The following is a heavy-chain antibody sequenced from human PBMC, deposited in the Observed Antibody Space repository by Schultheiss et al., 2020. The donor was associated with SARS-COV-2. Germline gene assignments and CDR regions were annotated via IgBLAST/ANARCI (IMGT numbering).Heavy chain of an antibody. J-gene: IGHJ4*02. Sequence: ETLSLTCAVYGGSFSGYYWSWICQPPGKGLEWVANIKQDGSEKYYVDSVKGRFTISRDNAKNSLYLQMNSLRAEDTAVYYCARVSPTADFDYWGQGTLVTVSS. V-gene: IGHV3-7*04. CDR2: IKQDGSEK. D-gene: IGHD4-11*01. CDR1: GGSFSGYY. CDR3: ARVSPTADFDY.